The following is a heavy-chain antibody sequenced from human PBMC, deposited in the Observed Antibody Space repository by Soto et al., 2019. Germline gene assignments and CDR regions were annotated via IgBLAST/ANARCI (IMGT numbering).Heavy chain of an antibody. CDR1: GDRVSSNSAA. Sequence: SQTLSLTCAISGDRVSSNSAAWNWVRQSPSRGLEWLGRTYYRSKWKTDYAVSVRGRITINPDTSKNQFSLQLNSVTPGDTAVYYCARGDVIDVWGRGTMVTVSS. CDR3: ARGDVIDV. J-gene: IGHJ3*01. CDR2: TYYRSKWKT. V-gene: IGHV6-1*01.